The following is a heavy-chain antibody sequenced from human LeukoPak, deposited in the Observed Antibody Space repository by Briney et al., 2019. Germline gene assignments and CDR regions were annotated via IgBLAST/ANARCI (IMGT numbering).Heavy chain of an antibody. CDR3: AKCYSSGWYSDY. Sequence: PGGSRRLSCAASGFTFGNYAMSWVRQAPGKGLEWVSTISGSGGSTYYADSVKGRFTFSRDNSKNTLSLQMNSLRAEDTAVYYCAKCYSSGWYSDYWGQGTLVTVSS. D-gene: IGHD6-19*01. J-gene: IGHJ4*02. CDR2: ISGSGGST. V-gene: IGHV3-23*01. CDR1: GFTFGNYA.